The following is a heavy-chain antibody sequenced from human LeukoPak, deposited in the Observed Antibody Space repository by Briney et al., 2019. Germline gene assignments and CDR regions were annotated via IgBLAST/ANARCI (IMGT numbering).Heavy chain of an antibody. CDR1: GFPFSSYE. CDR2: ISSSGSTI. D-gene: IGHD5-18*01. Sequence: PGVPLTLPCAPSGFPFSSYEMNWVRQAPGKGLEWVSYISSSGSTIYYADPVKGRFTISRHNAKNSLYLQMNSLRAEDTAVYYCARREDTAMVIYYYFGMDVWGKGATVTVSS. V-gene: IGHV3-48*03. CDR3: ARREDTAMVIYYYFGMDV. J-gene: IGHJ6*04.